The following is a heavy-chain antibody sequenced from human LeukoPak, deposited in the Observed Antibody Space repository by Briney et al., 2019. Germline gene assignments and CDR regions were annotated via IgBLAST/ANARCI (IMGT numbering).Heavy chain of an antibody. V-gene: IGHV4-59*12. Sequence: SETLSLTCTVSGGSISSYYWSWIRQPPGKGLEWIGYIYYSGSTNYNPSLKSRVTISVDTSKNQFSLKLSSVTAADTAVYYCARGYSSWSYYMDVWGKGTTVTVSS. J-gene: IGHJ6*03. CDR3: ARGYSSWSYYMDV. D-gene: IGHD6-13*01. CDR2: IYYSGST. CDR1: GGSISSYY.